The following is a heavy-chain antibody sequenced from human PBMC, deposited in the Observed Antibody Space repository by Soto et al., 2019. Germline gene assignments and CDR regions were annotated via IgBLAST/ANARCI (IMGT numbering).Heavy chain of an antibody. CDR1: GFTFSRYG. V-gene: IGHV3-30*18. CDR2: ISYDGTNK. Sequence: PGGSLRLSCEASGFTFSRYGMHWVRQAPGKGLERVAVISYDGTNKYYADSVKGRFAISRDNSRNTLYLQLNSLRPEDTAVYFCANVEWGCPDFDYWGQGPLGTVSS. J-gene: IGHJ4*02. D-gene: IGHD1-26*01. CDR3: ANVEWGCPDFDY.